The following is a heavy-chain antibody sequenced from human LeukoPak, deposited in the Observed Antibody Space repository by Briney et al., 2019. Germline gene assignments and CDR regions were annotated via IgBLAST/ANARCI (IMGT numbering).Heavy chain of an antibody. V-gene: IGHV4-61*02. CDR3: ARSGPNWFDS. CDR2: IYTSGST. Sequence: SETLSLTCTVSGGSISSVSYYWSWIREPAGKGLEWIGRIYTSGSTDYNPSLKSRVTVSVDTSKNQFSLKLSSVTAADTAVYYCARSGPNWFDSWGQGTLVTVSS. CDR1: GGSISSVSYY. J-gene: IGHJ5*01. D-gene: IGHD1-26*01.